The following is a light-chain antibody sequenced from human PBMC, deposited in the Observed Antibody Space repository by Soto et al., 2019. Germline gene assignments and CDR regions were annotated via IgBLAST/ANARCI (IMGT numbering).Light chain of an antibody. V-gene: IGKV3-20*01. CDR3: QHYGSSPRT. CDR2: GAS. J-gene: IGKJ1*01. CDR1: QSVSSSY. Sequence: EIVLTQSPGTLSLSPGERATPSSRASQSVSSSYLAWYQQKPGQAPRLLIYGASSRATGIPDRISGSGSGTDFTLTISRLEPEDFAVYYCQHYGSSPRTFGQGTKVEIK.